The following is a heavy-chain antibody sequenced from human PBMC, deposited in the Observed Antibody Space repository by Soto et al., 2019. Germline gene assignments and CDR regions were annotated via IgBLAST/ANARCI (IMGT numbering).Heavy chain of an antibody. CDR3: ARPQGSGWRFNALDF. Sequence: SVKVSCKASGGTFCRNAINWVRQAPGQGLEWMGGIIPMFGTANHAQKFRDRIVITADESTNTAYLELNSLRYEDTAIYYCARPQGSGWRFNALDFWGQGTVVTVSS. J-gene: IGHJ3*01. CDR2: IIPMFGTA. D-gene: IGHD6-19*01. V-gene: IGHV1-69*13. CDR1: GGTFCRNA.